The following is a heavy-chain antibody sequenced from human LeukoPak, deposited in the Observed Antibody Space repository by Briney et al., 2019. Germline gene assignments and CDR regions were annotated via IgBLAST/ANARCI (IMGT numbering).Heavy chain of an antibody. V-gene: IGHV1-69*01. CDR1: GGSFVNYA. CDR2: IIPMFGTP. CDR3: ANKRSEETKQHHHGSGSYFNPWYYGMDV. Sequence: SVTVSCKASGGSFVNYAFSWVRQAPGQGGEGMGGIIPMFGTPHYAEKFQGRATITADESTSTAYMELSSLRSEDTAVYYCANKRSEETKQHHHGSGSYFNPWYYGMDVWGQGTKVSVSS. D-gene: IGHD3-10*01. J-gene: IGHJ6*02.